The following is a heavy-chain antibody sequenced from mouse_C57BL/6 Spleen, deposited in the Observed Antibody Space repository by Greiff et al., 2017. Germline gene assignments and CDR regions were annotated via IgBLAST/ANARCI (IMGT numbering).Heavy chain of an antibody. D-gene: IGHD2-4*01. CDR1: GYTFTSYG. CDR3: ARGGGIYYDYDGYYAMDY. J-gene: IGHJ4*01. CDR2: IYPRSGNT. Sequence: VQLQQSGAELARPGASVKLSCKASGYTFTSYGISWVKQRTGQGLEWIGEIYPRSGNTYYNEKFKGKATLTADKSSSTAYMELRSLTSEDSAVYVCARGGGIYYDYDGYYAMDYWGQGTSVTVSS. V-gene: IGHV1-81*01.